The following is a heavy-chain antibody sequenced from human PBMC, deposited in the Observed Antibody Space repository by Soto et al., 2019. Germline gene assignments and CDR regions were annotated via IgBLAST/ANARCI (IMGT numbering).Heavy chain of an antibody. CDR2: IYSGGST. CDR1: GFTVSSNY. V-gene: IGHV3-53*01. D-gene: IGHD3-22*01. J-gene: IGHJ6*02. Sequence: GGSLRLSCAASGFTVSSNYMSWVRQAPGKGLEWVSVIYSGGSTYYADSVKGRFTISRDNSKNTLYLQMNSLRAEDTAVYYCARDSTYYDSSRAGYYYDRMDVWGQGTKVTVYS. CDR3: ARDSTYYDSSRAGYYYDRMDV.